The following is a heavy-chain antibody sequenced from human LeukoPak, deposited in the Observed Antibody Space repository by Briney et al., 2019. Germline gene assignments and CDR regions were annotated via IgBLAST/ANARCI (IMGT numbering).Heavy chain of an antibody. CDR2: VSGYNGDT. Sequence: ASVKVSCTASGYTFTTFGVTWVRQAPGPGLEWVGWVSGYNGDTNYAQKFQGRVTMTTDTSTSTAYMELRSLTSDDTAVYYCARDERFGELLNYYSFYYYMDVWGRGTTVTVSS. J-gene: IGHJ6*03. CDR3: ARDERFGELLNYYSFYYYMDV. V-gene: IGHV1-18*01. CDR1: GYTFTTFG. D-gene: IGHD3-10*01.